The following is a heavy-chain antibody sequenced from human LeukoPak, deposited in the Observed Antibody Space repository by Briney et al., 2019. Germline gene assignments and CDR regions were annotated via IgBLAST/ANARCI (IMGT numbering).Heavy chain of an antibody. J-gene: IGHJ4*02. Sequence: SETLSLTCAVYGGSFSGYYWSWIRQPPGKGLEWIGEINHSGSTNYNPSLKSRVTISVDTSKNQFSLKLSSVTAADTAVYYCARIDWNDGRLDYWGQGTLVTVSS. CDR3: ARIDWNDGRLDY. D-gene: IGHD1-1*01. CDR2: INHSGST. CDR1: GGSFSGYY. V-gene: IGHV4-34*01.